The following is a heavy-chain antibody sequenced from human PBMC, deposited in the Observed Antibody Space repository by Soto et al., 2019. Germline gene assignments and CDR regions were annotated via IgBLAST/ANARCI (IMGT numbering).Heavy chain of an antibody. CDR3: AGMPYTSGLRFDP. Sequence: SETLSLTCTLSGDSYSISTYSWSWIRQPPGKALQWIGFIYQSGVTSYNPSLASRVSISLDRSNNQCALKLKSVTAADTAVYFCAGMPYTSGLRFDPWGPGTLVTVSS. V-gene: IGHV4-30-2*01. J-gene: IGHJ5*02. D-gene: IGHD6-19*01. CDR1: GDSYSISTYS. CDR2: IYQSGVT.